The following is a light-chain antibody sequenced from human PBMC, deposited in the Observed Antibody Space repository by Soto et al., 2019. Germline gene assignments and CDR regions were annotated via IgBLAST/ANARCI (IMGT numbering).Light chain of an antibody. V-gene: IGLV2-18*02. CDR2: EVT. J-gene: IGLJ2*01. CDR3: GSYSTSSTVVV. CDR1: NSDVGSYNR. Sequence: QSVLTHPPSVSGSPGQSVTISCTGTNSDVGSYNRVSWYLQPPGTAPKLLIYEVTHRPSGVPDRFSGSKSGNTASLTISGLQAEDEAVYYCGSYSTSSTVVVFGGGTKVTVL.